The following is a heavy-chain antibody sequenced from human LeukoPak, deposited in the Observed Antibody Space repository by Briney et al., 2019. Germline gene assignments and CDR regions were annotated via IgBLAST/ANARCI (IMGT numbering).Heavy chain of an antibody. D-gene: IGHD2-2*01. J-gene: IGHJ6*02. V-gene: IGHV3-48*03. Sequence: GGSLRLSCAASGFTFSSYEMNWVRQAPGKGLEWVSYISSSGSTIYYGDSVKGRFTISRDNAKNSLYLQMNSLRAEHTAVYYSARDRADCSSTSCFHYYGMDVWGQGTTVTVSS. CDR3: ARDRADCSSTSCFHYYGMDV. CDR2: ISSSGSTI. CDR1: GFTFSSYE.